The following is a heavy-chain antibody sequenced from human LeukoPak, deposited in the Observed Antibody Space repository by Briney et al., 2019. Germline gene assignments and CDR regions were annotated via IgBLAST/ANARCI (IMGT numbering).Heavy chain of an antibody. CDR3: ARDYRSTFDY. D-gene: IGHD1-26*01. J-gene: IGHJ4*02. CDR1: GFTFSDYY. Sequence: GGSLRLSCAASGFTFSDYYMSWIRQAPGKGLEWVSYISSSGTTISYTDSVKGRFTISRDNAKNSLYLQMNSLRAEDAAVYYCARDYRSTFDYWGQGTLVTVSS. CDR2: ISSSGTTI. V-gene: IGHV3-11*01.